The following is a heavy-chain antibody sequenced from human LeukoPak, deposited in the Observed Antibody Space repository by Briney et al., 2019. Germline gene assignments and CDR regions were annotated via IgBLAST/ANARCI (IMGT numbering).Heavy chain of an antibody. D-gene: IGHD6-6*01. V-gene: IGHV3-30*18. J-gene: IGHJ4*02. CDR2: ISYDGSNK. Sequence: GGSLRLSCAASGFTFSSYGMHRVRQAPGKGLEWVAVISYDGSNKYYADSVKGRFTISRDNSKNTLYLQMNSLRAEDTAVYYCAKDSRPDYWGQGTLVTVSS. CDR1: GFTFSSYG. CDR3: AKDSRPDY.